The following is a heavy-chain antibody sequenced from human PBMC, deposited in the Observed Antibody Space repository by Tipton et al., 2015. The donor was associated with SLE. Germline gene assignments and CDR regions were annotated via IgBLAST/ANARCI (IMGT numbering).Heavy chain of an antibody. CDR2: IYYSGST. V-gene: IGHV4-39*07. J-gene: IGHJ4*02. D-gene: IGHD3-10*01. CDR3: SRDVPHYYGSGSDY. CDR1: GGSISSSSYY. Sequence: TLSLTCTVSGGSISSSSYYWGWIRQPPGKGLEWIGSIYYSGSTYYNPSLKSRVPISVDTSKNQFSLKLSSVTAADTAVYYCSRDVPHYYGSGSDYWGQGTLVTVSS.